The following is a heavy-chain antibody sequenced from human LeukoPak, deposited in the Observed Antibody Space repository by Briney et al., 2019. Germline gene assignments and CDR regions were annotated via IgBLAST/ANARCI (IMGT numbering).Heavy chain of an antibody. CDR1: GYTFTSYD. J-gene: IGHJ4*02. D-gene: IGHD5-18*01. CDR3: ARRVDTAMVDY. V-gene: IGHV1-8*02. CDR2: MNPNSGNT. Sequence: ASVKVSCKASGYTFTSYDINWVRQATGQGLEWMGWMNPNSGNTGYAQKLQGRVTMTTDTSTSTAYMELRSLRSDDTAVYYCARRVDTAMVDYWGQGTLVTVSS.